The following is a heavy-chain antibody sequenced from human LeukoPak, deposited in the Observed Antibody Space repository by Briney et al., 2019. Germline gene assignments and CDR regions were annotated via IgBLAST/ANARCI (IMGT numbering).Heavy chain of an antibody. V-gene: IGHV3-23*01. J-gene: IGHJ3*02. D-gene: IGHD6-19*01. CDR1: GFTFSSYA. CDR3: ARMGAVANAFDI. CDR2: ISGSGGST. Sequence: GGSLRLSCAASGFTFSSYAMSWVRQAPGKGLEWVSAISGSGGSTYYADSVKGRFTISRDNAKNTLYLQMNSLRAEDTAVYYCARMGAVANAFDIWGQGTMVTVSS.